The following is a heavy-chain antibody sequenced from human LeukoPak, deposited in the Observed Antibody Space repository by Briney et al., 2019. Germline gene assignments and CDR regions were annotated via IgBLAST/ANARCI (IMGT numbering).Heavy chain of an antibody. CDR2: INHSGST. J-gene: IGHJ4*02. Sequence: NPSETLSLTCAVYGGSFSGYYWSWIRQPPGKGLEWIGEINHSGSTNYNPSLKSRVTISVDTSKDQFPLKLSSVTAADTAVYYCARRIVGATGPDYWGQGTLVTVSS. D-gene: IGHD1-26*01. V-gene: IGHV4-34*01. CDR1: GGSFSGYY. CDR3: ARRIVGATGPDY.